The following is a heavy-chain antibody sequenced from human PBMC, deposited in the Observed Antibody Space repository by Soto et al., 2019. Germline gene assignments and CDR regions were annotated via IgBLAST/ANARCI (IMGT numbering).Heavy chain of an antibody. Sequence: QVQLVQYGSEVKKPGASVKVSCKASGYTFSSNSIHWVRQAPGQGLEWMGWITPFNGDTSYAQKFQGRVTKTTDTSTSTVFMELRSLRFDDTAVYYCAIVRVVVGATIDSWGQGTLVTVSS. J-gene: IGHJ4*02. CDR2: ITPFNGDT. CDR1: GYTFSSNS. D-gene: IGHD2-15*01. CDR3: AIVRVVVGATIDS. V-gene: IGHV1-18*04.